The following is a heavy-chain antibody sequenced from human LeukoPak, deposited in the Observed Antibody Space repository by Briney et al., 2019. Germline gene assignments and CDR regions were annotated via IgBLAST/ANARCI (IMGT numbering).Heavy chain of an antibody. Sequence: PSETLSLTCTVSGDSISSYFWSWIRQPPGKGLEWIAYVHYSESTNYNPSLKSRVTISLDTAWNQFSLMLSSVTAADTALYYCARDRRWEQLHAFDLRGPGAMVTVSS. V-gene: IGHV4-59*01. J-gene: IGHJ3*01. D-gene: IGHD1-26*01. CDR2: VHYSEST. CDR3: ARDRRWEQLHAFDL. CDR1: GDSISSYF.